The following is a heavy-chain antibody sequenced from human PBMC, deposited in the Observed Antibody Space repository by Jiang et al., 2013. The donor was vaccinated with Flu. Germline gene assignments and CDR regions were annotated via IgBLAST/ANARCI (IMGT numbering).Heavy chain of an antibody. J-gene: IGHJ5*01. V-gene: IGHV6-1*01. D-gene: IGHD3-3*01. CDR1: SAA. CDR3: ARAQVKHGQSGLWVRTSPDHYWFGS. Sequence: SAAWNWIRQSPSRGLEWLGRTYYRSKWYNDYAVSVKSRITINPDTSKNQFSLQPNSVTPEDTAFYFCARAQVKHGQSGLWVRTSPDHYWFGSWGQGILVTVSS. CDR2: TYYRSKWYN.